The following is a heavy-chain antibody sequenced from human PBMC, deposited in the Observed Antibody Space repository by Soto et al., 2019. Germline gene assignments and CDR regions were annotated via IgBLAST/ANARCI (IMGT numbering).Heavy chain of an antibody. CDR1: GGSITSNAYY. V-gene: IGHV4-39*01. CDR3: ARRPKRGSYSWCFDY. J-gene: IGHJ4*02. CDR2: IYYSGSA. Sequence: QLQLQESGPGLVKPSETLSLTCTVSGGSITSNAYYWGWIRPPPGKGLEWLGYIYYSGSASYNPSLKSRVTMSVDTSKNQFSLKLSSVTAADTAVYYCARRPKRGSYSWCFDYWGQGTLVTVSS. D-gene: IGHD1-26*01.